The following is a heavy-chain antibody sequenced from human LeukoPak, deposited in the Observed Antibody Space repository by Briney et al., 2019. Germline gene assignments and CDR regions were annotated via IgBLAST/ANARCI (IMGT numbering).Heavy chain of an antibody. CDR3: AHSKRGGGYYINAFAV. J-gene: IGHJ3*01. Sequence: SETLSLTCTVSAASTSAYYWGWIRHPQGKGLEWIGYSYSGGNANYNPSLKSRVTISIDTSENQFSLRLTSVPAADTAVYFCAHSKRGGGYYINAFAVWGQGALVTISS. D-gene: IGHD1-26*01. CDR2: SYSGGNA. CDR1: AASTSAYY. V-gene: IGHV4-59*01.